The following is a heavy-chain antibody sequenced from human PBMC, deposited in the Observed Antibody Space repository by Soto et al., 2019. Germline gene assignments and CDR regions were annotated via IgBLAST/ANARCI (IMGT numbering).Heavy chain of an antibody. CDR1: GFTFSSYG. CDR2: ISYDGSNK. Sequence: GGSLRLSCAASGFTFSSYGMHWVRQAPGKGLEWVAVISYDGSNKYYADSVKGRFTISRDNSKNTLYLQMNSLRAEDTAVYYCAKNPHDYGDYGYFDYWGQGTMVTVSS. CDR3: AKNPHDYGDYGYFDY. D-gene: IGHD4-17*01. J-gene: IGHJ4*02. V-gene: IGHV3-30*18.